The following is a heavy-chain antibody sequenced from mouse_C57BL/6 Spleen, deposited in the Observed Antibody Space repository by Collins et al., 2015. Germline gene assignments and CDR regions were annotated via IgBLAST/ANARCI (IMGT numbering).Heavy chain of an antibody. CDR2: INPSTGGT. D-gene: IGHD1-1*01. CDR1: GYSFTGYY. Sequence: EVQLQQSGPELVKPGASVKISCKASGYSFTGYYMNWVKQSPEKSLEWIGEINPSTGGTTYNQKFKAKATLTVDKSSSTAYMQLKSLTSEDSAVYYCARKGLLRYLAWFAYWGQGTLVTVSA. J-gene: IGHJ3*01. V-gene: IGHV1-42*01. CDR3: ARKGLLRYLAWFAY.